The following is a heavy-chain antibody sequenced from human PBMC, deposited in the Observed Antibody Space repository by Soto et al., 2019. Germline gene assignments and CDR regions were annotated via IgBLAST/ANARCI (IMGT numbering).Heavy chain of an antibody. CDR1: GGSISSGGYY. V-gene: IGHV4-31*03. D-gene: IGHD6-13*01. Sequence: QVQLQESGPGLVKPSQTLSLTCTVSGGSISSGGYYWSWIRQHPGKGLEWIGYIYYSGSTYYNPSLTSRVTISVDTSKHQFSLKLSSVTAADTAVYYCARDQRSWYNWFDPWGQGTLVTVSS. J-gene: IGHJ5*02. CDR3: ARDQRSWYNWFDP. CDR2: IYYSGST.